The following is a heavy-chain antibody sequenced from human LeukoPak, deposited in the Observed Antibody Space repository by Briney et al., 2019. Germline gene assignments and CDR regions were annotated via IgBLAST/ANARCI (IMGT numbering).Heavy chain of an antibody. D-gene: IGHD3-10*01. J-gene: IGHJ4*02. CDR3: AKDQEKDHYYVSGSGY. CDR2: ISGSGGST. Sequence: GGSLRLSCAASGFTFSSYAMSWVRQAPGKGLEWVSAISGSGGSTYYADSVKGRFTISRDNSKNTLYLEMNSLRAEDTAVYYCAKDQEKDHYYVSGSGYWGQGTLVTVSS. CDR1: GFTFSSYA. V-gene: IGHV3-23*01.